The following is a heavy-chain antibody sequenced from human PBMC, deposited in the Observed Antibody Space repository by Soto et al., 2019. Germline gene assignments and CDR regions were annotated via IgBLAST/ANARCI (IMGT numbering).Heavy chain of an antibody. Sequence: GGSLRLSCVASGFTFISSFMGWIRQAPGKGLEWVANIKQDGGVTYYVDSVEGRFTISRDNTKDSLYLQMNSLRGEDTAIYYCARYYRGSGRYFFDYWGQGTPVTVSS. J-gene: IGHJ4*02. D-gene: IGHD6-19*01. V-gene: IGHV3-7*03. CDR3: ARYYRGSGRYFFDY. CDR1: GFTFISSF. CDR2: IKQDGGVT.